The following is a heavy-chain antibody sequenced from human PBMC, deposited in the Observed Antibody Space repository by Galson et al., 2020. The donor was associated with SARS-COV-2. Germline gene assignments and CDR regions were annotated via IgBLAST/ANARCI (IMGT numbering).Heavy chain of an antibody. J-gene: IGHJ6*02. V-gene: IGHV4-31*03. D-gene: IGHD3-3*01. CDR1: GGSISSGGYY. CDR3: ARGGTIFGVVSYGMDV. Sequence: SETLSLTCTVSGGSISSGGYYWSWIRQHPGKGLEWIGYIYYSGSTYYNPSLKSRDTISVDTSKNQFSLKLSSVTAADTAVYYCARGGTIFGVVSYGMDVWGQGTTVTVSS. CDR2: IYYSGST.